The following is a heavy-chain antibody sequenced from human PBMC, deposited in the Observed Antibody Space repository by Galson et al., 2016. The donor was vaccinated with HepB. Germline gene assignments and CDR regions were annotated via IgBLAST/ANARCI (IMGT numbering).Heavy chain of an antibody. J-gene: IGHJ6*02. CDR2: ISFSGSGT. V-gene: IGHV3-23*01. CDR3: AKWGSSNVYYYYGMDV. CDR1: GFTFSSFA. Sequence: SLRLSCAASGFTFSSFAMSWVRQAPGKGLEWVSAISFSGSGTYYADSVKGRFTISRDKSKNTLYLQMNSLGAEDTAVYYCAKWGSSNVYYYYGMDVWGQGTTVTVSS. D-gene: IGHD2-2*01.